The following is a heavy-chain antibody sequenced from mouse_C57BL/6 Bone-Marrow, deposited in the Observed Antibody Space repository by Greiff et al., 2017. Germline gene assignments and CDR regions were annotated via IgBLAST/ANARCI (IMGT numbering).Heavy chain of an antibody. J-gene: IGHJ3*01. Sequence: EVQGVESGGGLVKPGGSLKLSCAASGFTFSDYGMHWVRQAPEKGLEGVAYISSGSRTLYYADTVKGRFTISRDNAKNTLFLQMTSLRSEDTAMYYCASRGNYGSWFAYWGQGTLVTVSA. CDR2: ISSGSRTL. D-gene: IGHD2-1*01. CDR3: ASRGNYGSWFAY. V-gene: IGHV5-17*01. CDR1: GFTFSDYG.